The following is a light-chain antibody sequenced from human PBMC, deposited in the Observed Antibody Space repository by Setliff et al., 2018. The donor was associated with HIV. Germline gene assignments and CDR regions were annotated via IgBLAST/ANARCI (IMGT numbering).Light chain of an antibody. V-gene: IGLV1-44*01. CDR1: SSNIGSNT. Sequence: QSALTQPPSTSGTPGRWVTISCSGSSSNIGSNTVNWYQHLPGTAPKLVISNNNQRPSGVPDRFSASKSGTSASLAISGLQSEDEADYYCATWDGSLEAVVFGGGTKVTVL. CDR3: ATWDGSLEAVV. J-gene: IGLJ2*01. CDR2: NNN.